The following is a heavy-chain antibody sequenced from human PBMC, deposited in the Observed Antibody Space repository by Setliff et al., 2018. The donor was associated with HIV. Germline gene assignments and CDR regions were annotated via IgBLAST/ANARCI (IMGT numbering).Heavy chain of an antibody. Sequence: ASVKVSCKASGYTFSSYDINWVRQATGRGLEWMGWMKPNSGNTGYAQKFQGRVTMTRDTSISTAYMELNNLKFEDTAVYYCARARRDSYDRGRRNHYYIDVWGKGTTVTVSS. CDR3: ARARRDSYDRGRRNHYYIDV. D-gene: IGHD3-22*01. V-gene: IGHV1-8*02. J-gene: IGHJ6*03. CDR1: GYTFSSYD. CDR2: MKPNSGNT.